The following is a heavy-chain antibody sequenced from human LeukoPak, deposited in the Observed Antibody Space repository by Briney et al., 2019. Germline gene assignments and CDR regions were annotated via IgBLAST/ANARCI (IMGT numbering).Heavy chain of an antibody. V-gene: IGHV3-23*01. J-gene: IGHJ4*02. CDR1: GFTFSHYA. CDR3: TTSWPKVREGDQ. CDR2: IGGGGDGA. Sequence: GGSLRLSCAASGFTFSHYAMRWVRQAPGKGLEWLSGIGGGGDGAYHADSVKGRFTISRDNSKNTLYLQMNSLRAEDTAVYYCTTSWPKVREGDQWGQGTLVTVSS. D-gene: IGHD3-10*01.